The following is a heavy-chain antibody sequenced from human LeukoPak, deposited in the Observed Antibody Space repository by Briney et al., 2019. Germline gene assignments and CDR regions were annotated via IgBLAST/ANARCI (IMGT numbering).Heavy chain of an antibody. CDR1: GFTLSNYD. Sequence: GGSLRLSCAASGFTLSNYDMHWVRQRPGKGLEWVSIIGTAGDTYYADSVKGRFTISRDNSKNTLSLQMNTLRPEDTAVYYCARPIDNGSGSYYFDYWGQGTLVTVSS. V-gene: IGHV3-13*01. CDR3: ARPIDNGSGSYYFDY. CDR2: IGTAGDT. J-gene: IGHJ4*02. D-gene: IGHD3-10*01.